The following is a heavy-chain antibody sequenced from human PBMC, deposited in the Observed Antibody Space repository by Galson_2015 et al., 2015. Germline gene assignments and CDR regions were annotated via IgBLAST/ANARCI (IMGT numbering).Heavy chain of an antibody. CDR2: IIPIFGTA. CDR1: GCTFSSYA. D-gene: IGHD3-3*01. CDR3: ARRVPDFALR. V-gene: IGHV1-69*13. J-gene: IGHJ4*02. Sequence: SVKVSCKASGCTFSSYAISWVRQAPGQGLEWMGGIIPIFGTANYAQKFQGRVTITADESTSTAYMELSSLRSEDTAVYYCARRVPDFALRWGQGTLAAVSS.